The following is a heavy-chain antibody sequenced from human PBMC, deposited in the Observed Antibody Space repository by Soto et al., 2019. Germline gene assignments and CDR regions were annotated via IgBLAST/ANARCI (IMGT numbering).Heavy chain of an antibody. CDR2: ISGSGGST. CDR3: AKVSSPLIVVVITQIHAFDI. D-gene: IGHD3-22*01. CDR1: GFTFSSYA. Sequence: GGSLRLSCAASGFTFSSYAMSWVRQAPGKGLEWVSAISGSGGSTYYADSVKGRFTISRDNSKNTLYLQMNSLRAEDTAVYYCAKVSSPLIVVVITQIHAFDIWGQGTMVTVSS. J-gene: IGHJ3*02. V-gene: IGHV3-23*01.